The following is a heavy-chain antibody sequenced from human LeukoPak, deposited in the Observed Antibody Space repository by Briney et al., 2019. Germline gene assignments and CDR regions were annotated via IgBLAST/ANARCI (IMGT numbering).Heavy chain of an antibody. Sequence: ASVKVSCKASGYTFTSYDINWVRQAPGQGLKWMGWITAYNGNRLYAQRFQGRITLTTDTSTSTSYMELRSLEYDDTAIYYCARDNDKVVDHWGQGTLVTVSS. J-gene: IGHJ4*01. CDR3: ARDNDKVVDH. CDR2: ITAYNGNR. V-gene: IGHV1-18*01. CDR1: GYTFTSYD. D-gene: IGHD1-1*01.